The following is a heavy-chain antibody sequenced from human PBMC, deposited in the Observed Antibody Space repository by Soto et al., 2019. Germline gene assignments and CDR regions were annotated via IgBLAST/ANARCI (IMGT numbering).Heavy chain of an antibody. J-gene: IGHJ4*02. V-gene: IGHV3-33*01. D-gene: IGHD3-16*01. Sequence: QVQLVESGGGVAQPGGSLRLSCAASGFSLGTYYMHWVRQAPGKGLEWVGVSWYDETNEWYADSVKGRFTISRDNSKNTLYLQMNSRRAEDTAVYYCARPLSTSGFGEVFDCWGQGTLVTVSS. CDR1: GFSLGTYY. CDR3: ARPLSTSGFGEVFDC. CDR2: SWYDETNE.